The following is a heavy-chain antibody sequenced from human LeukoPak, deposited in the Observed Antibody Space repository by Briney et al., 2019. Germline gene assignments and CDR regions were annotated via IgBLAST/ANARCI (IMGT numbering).Heavy chain of an antibody. D-gene: IGHD2-2*01. CDR3: AKCLRTSHWHLQH. CDR2: INGYADST. V-gene: IGHV3-23*01. Sequence: GGSLRLSCAASGFTFKNYAMSWVRQAPGRGLEWVSSINGYADSTKYADSVKGRFTISRDNSKNTLYLQMNSLRADDTAIYYCAKCLRTSHWHLQHWGRGTLVTVSS. CDR1: GFTFKNYA. J-gene: IGHJ1*01.